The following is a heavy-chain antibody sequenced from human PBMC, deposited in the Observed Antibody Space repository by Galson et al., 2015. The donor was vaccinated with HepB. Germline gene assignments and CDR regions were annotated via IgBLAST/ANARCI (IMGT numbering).Heavy chain of an antibody. CDR3: AKDSIASSGAGWGMDV. J-gene: IGHJ6*02. Sequence: SLRLSCAASRFTFTRYGMHWVRQAPGKGLEWLAFISNDGSVKHNANSVKGRFTTSRDNSRNTLYLQMNSLRPEDTAVYYCAKDSIASSGAGWGMDVWGQGTTVTVSS. D-gene: IGHD2-21*01. CDR1: RFTFTRYG. V-gene: IGHV3-30*18. CDR2: ISNDGSVK.